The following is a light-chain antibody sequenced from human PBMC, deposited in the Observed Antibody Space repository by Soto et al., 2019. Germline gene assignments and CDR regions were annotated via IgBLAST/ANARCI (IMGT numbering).Light chain of an antibody. Sequence: EIVLTQSPGTLSLSPGERATLSCRASQGISSTYLGWYQQKPGQAPRLLIYGASSRATGIPDRFSGSGSGTDFTLTIRRLEPEDFAVYYCQQFTDSQFTFGPGTKVEMK. V-gene: IGKV3-20*01. J-gene: IGKJ3*01. CDR2: GAS. CDR3: QQFTDSQFT. CDR1: QGISSTY.